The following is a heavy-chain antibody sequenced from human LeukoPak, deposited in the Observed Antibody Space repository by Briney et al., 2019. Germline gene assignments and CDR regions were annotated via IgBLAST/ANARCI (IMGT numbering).Heavy chain of an antibody. D-gene: IGHD2-2*01. J-gene: IGHJ6*03. Sequence: SETLSLTCTVSGGSISSGDYYWSWIRQPPGKGLEWIGYIYYSGSTYYNPSLKSRVTISVDTSKNHFSLKLSSVTAADTAVYYCAREDCSSTSCYGFMDVWGKGTTVTVSS. CDR3: AREDCSSTSCYGFMDV. V-gene: IGHV4-30-4*08. CDR2: IYYSGST. CDR1: GGSISSGDYY.